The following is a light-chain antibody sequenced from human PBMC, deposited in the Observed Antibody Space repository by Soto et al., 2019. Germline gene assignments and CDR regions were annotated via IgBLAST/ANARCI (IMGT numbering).Light chain of an antibody. J-gene: IGLJ1*01. CDR3: NSYTTSNTFV. CDR1: SSDIGAHNF. CDR2: EVI. Sequence: QSALTQRASVSGSPGQAITVSCSGTSSDIGAHNFVSWYQQHPGKAPKLIIYEVINRPSGVSDRFSGSKSGNTASLTISGLQSEDEADYYCNSYTTSNTFVFGSGTKVTVL. V-gene: IGLV2-14*03.